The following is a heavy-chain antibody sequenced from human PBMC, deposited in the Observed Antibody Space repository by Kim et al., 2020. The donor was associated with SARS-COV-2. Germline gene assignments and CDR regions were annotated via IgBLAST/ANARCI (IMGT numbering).Heavy chain of an antibody. CDR2: IKHDGSEK. V-gene: IGHV3-7*01. Sequence: GGSLRLSCAASGFTFSSYWMSWVRQAPGKGLEWVANIKHDGSEKYYVDSVKGRFTISRDNAKNSLYLQMNSLRAEDTAGYYWARGRLYGFLEFYFDYWGPGTLVTVSS. D-gene: IGHD3-3*01. CDR3: ARGRLYGFLEFYFDY. CDR1: GFTFSSYW. J-gene: IGHJ4*02.